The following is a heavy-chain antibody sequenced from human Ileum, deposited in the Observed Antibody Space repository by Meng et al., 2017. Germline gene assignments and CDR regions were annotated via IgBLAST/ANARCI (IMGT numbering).Heavy chain of an antibody. CDR1: GFTFSSYA. Sequence: GGSLRLSCAVSGFTFSSYAMHWVRQAPGKGLEWVAVISYDGSNKYYADSVKGRFTISRDNSKNTLYLQMNSLRAEDTAVYYCARESLIAAAGNSVDYWGQGTLVTVSS. J-gene: IGHJ4*02. D-gene: IGHD6-13*01. V-gene: IGHV3-30*04. CDR3: ARESLIAAAGNSVDY. CDR2: ISYDGSNK.